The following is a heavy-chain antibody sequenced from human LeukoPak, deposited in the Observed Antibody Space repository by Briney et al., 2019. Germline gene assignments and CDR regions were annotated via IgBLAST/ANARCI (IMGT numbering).Heavy chain of an antibody. D-gene: IGHD3-22*01. CDR2: IYHSGST. Sequence: SETLSLTCTVSGGSSSSSSYYWGWIRQPPGKGLEWIGSIYHSGSTYYNPSLKSRVTISVDTSKNQFSLKLSSVTAADTAVYYCARVGYYDSSGYWTHWGQGTLVTVSS. J-gene: IGHJ4*02. CDR3: ARVGYYDSSGYWTH. CDR1: GGSSSSSSYY. V-gene: IGHV4-39*07.